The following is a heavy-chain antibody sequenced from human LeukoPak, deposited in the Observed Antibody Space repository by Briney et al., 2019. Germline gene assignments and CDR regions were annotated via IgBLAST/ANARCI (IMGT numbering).Heavy chain of an antibody. J-gene: IGHJ4*02. CDR3: ATGGYSYGYIDY. CDR1: GFTFSSYA. V-gene: IGHV3-53*01. Sequence: GGSLRLSCAASGFTFSSYAMSRVRQAPGKGLEWVSVIYSGGSTYYADSVKGRFTISRDNSKNTLYLQMNSLRAEDTAVYYCATGGYSYGYIDYWGQGTLVTVSS. CDR2: IYSGGST. D-gene: IGHD5-18*01.